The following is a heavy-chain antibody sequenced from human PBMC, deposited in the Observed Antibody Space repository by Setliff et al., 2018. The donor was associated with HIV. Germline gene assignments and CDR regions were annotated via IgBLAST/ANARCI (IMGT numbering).Heavy chain of an antibody. CDR1: GYTFTSYG. CDR3: ARSPHDYDSDYYMDV. D-gene: IGHD4-17*01. CDR2: IIPLFGTA. Sequence: ASVKVSCKASGYTFTSYGISWVRQAPGQGLEWVGAIIPLFGTANYAQKFQGRVTLTRNTSIGTAYMELSSLTSEDTAVYYCARSPHDYDSDYYMDVWGKGTTVTVSS. J-gene: IGHJ6*03. V-gene: IGHV1-8*02.